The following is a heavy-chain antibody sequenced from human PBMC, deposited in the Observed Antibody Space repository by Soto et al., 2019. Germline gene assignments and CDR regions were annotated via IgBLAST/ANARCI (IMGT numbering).Heavy chain of an antibody. J-gene: IGHJ4*02. V-gene: IGHV3-9*01. CDR3: AKGVATAVPALDY. CDR2: VSWNSGAK. Sequence: VQLVESGGGLVQPGRSLRLSCVASGFSFDDFVMNWVRQRPGKGLEWVSSVSWNSGAKLYADSVKGRFAISRDSAKKSVYLQTNSLRPDDTAFYYCAKGVATAVPALDYWGQGTLVTVSS. CDR1: GFSFDDFV. D-gene: IGHD2-21*02.